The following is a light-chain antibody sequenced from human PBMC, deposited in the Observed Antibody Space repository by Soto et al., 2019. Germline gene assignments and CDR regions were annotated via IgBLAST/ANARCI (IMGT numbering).Light chain of an antibody. CDR3: QQYKSREYT. J-gene: IGKJ2*01. CDR2: GAS. CDR1: QSISGF. V-gene: IGKV3-15*01. Sequence: ELVMTQSPATLSVSPGERATLSCRASQSISGFLAWYQQKPGQAPRLLIYGASTRATGIPARFSGSGSGTEFTLTISSLQSEDFAVYFGQQYKSREYTFGQGTKLDIK.